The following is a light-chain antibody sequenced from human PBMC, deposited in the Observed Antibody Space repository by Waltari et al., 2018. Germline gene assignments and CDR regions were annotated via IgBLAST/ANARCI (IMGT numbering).Light chain of an antibody. CDR2: GSF. Sequence: EIILTQSPGTLSLSPGERATLSCRASQSVTSNSLAWDQQKPGQAPGLIIYGSFNRATGIPDRFSGSGSGTDFTLTIIRLEPEDFAVYYCQHYGTSPRTFGQGTKV. J-gene: IGKJ1*01. V-gene: IGKV3-20*01. CDR1: QSVTSNS. CDR3: QHYGTSPRT.